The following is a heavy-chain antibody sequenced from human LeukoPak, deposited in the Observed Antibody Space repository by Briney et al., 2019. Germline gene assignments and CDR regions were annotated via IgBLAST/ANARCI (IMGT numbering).Heavy chain of an antibody. CDR3: ARDRHYGPGRKDYGMDV. CDR1: GYTFTGYY. Sequence: GASVKVSCKASGYTFTGYYMHWVRQAPGQGLEWMGWINPNSGGTNYAQKFQGWVTMTRDTSISTAYMELSRLRSDDTAVYYCARDRHYGPGRKDYGMDVWGQGTTVTVSS. J-gene: IGHJ6*02. D-gene: IGHD3-10*01. V-gene: IGHV1-2*04. CDR2: INPNSGGT.